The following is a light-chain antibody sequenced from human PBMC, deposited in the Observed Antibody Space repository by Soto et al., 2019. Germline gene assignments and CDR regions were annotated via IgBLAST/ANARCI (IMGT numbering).Light chain of an antibody. CDR3: AAWDDSLNGYV. CDR1: SSNIGINN. J-gene: IGLJ1*01. Sequence: QSVLTQPPSASGTPGQRVTISCSGSSSNIGINNVNWYQQLPGTAPKLLIYSNNQRPSGVPYRFSGSKSGTSASLAISGLQSEDEADDYCAAWDDSLNGYVFGTGTKLTVL. V-gene: IGLV1-44*01. CDR2: SNN.